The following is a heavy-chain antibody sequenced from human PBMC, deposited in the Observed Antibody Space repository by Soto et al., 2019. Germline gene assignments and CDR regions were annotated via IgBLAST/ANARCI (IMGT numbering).Heavy chain of an antibody. CDR3: ARDTRGSDAFDI. Sequence: EVQLVESGGGLVQPGGSLRLSCAASGFTFSSYEMNWVRQAPGKGLEWVSYISSSGSTIYYADSVKGRFTISRDNAKNSLYLQLNSLRAEDTAVYYCARDTRGSDAFDIWGQGTMVTVSS. CDR1: GFTFSSYE. CDR2: ISSSGSTI. J-gene: IGHJ3*02. V-gene: IGHV3-48*03.